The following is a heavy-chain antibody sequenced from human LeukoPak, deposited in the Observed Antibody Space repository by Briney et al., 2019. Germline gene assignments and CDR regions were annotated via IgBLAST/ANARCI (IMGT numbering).Heavy chain of an antibody. V-gene: IGHV3-15*01. Sequence: GGSLRLSCAASGFTFSNAWMNWVRQAPGKGLEWVGHIKSKTDGGTIDYAAVVKGRFTISRDDSKNTLYLQMNSLKTEDTAVYYCTRDSGYAQFGYWGQGTLVTVSS. CDR2: IKSKTDGGTI. CDR1: GFTFSNAW. CDR3: TRDSGYAQFGY. J-gene: IGHJ4*02. D-gene: IGHD5-12*01.